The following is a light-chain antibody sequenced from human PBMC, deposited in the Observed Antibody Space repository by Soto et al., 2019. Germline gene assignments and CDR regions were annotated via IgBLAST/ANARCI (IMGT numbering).Light chain of an antibody. CDR3: RQYGNSGVT. CDR2: GAS. CDR1: ESVASSY. V-gene: IGKV3-20*01. J-gene: IGKJ3*01. Sequence: EIVLTQSPGTLSLSPGEGATLSCSASESVASSYLAWYQQIPGQAPRLLIYGASSRATGIPDRFSGSGSGTDFTLTITRLQPEDFAVYYCRQYGNSGVTCGPGTKGDIK.